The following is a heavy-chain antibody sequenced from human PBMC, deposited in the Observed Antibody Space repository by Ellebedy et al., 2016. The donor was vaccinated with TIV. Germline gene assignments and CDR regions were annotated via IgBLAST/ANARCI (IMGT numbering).Heavy chain of an antibody. CDR3: ARDPDCSSTSCYLYYYGMDV. V-gene: IGHV3-33*01. CDR1: GFTFSSYG. CDR2: IWYDGSNK. J-gene: IGHJ6*02. D-gene: IGHD2-2*01. Sequence: GGSLRLSXAASGFTFSSYGMHWVRQAPGKGLEWVAVIWYDGSNKYYADSVKGRFTISRDNSKNTLYLQMNSLRAEDTAVYYCARDPDCSSTSCYLYYYGMDVWGQGTTVTVSS.